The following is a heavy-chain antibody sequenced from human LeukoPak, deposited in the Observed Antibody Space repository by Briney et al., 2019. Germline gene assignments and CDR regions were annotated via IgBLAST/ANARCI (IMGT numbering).Heavy chain of an antibody. J-gene: IGHJ4*02. CDR2: IKSKTDGGTT. Sequence: PGGSLRLSCAASGFTFSNAWMSWVRQAPGKGLEWVGRIKSKTDGGTTDYAAPVKGRFTISRDDSKNTLYLQMNSLKTEGTAVYYCTTDPYDSRQNYFDYWGQGTLVTVSS. D-gene: IGHD3-22*01. V-gene: IGHV3-15*01. CDR3: TTDPYDSRQNYFDY. CDR1: GFTFSNAW.